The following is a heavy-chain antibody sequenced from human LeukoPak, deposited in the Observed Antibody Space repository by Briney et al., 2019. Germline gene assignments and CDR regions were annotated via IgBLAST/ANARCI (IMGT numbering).Heavy chain of an antibody. J-gene: IGHJ4*02. D-gene: IGHD2-15*01. CDR3: ARDPGATSPNCHIDC. CDR1: GGSFRSNSHY. V-gene: IGHV4-61*01. Sequence: SETLSLTCSVSGGSFRSNSHYWNWIRQPPGKGLEWIGYIHYSGSTDYNPAFKSRVTMSVDTSKNQFSLKVTSMTAADTAVYFCARDPGATSPNCHIDCWGQGTLVTVSS. CDR2: IHYSGST.